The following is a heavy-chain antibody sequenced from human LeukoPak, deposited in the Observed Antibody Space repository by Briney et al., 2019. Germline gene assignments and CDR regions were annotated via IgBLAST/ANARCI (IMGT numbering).Heavy chain of an antibody. D-gene: IGHD1-1*01. J-gene: IGHJ6*02. CDR1: GGSLSTSNYY. Sequence: SETLSFTCTVSGGSLSTSNYYWRWVRQPPEKELEWIGSIYYSGCTFYRPSLKSRATISADTSKNQVSLRLSFVSAAETAVYYCTRHSTLRGVDVWGQVTMVIGSS. V-gene: IGHV4-39*01. CDR3: TRHSTLRGVDV. CDR2: IYYSGCT.